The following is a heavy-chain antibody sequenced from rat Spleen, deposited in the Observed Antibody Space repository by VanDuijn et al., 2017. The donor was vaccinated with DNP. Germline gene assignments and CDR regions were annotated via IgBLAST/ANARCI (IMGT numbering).Heavy chain of an antibody. V-gene: IGHV5-22*01. J-gene: IGHJ2*01. Sequence: EVQLVESGGGLVQPGRSLKLSCAASGFTFSDYYMAWVRQAPGKGLDWVASITIKTHNYVALYADSVKERFTISRDNTKSTLYLQMNSLRSEDMATYYCARWYNSGFYFDYWGQGVMVTVSS. CDR1: GFTFSDYY. CDR3: ARWYNSGFYFDY. D-gene: IGHD4-3*01. CDR2: IKTHNYVAL.